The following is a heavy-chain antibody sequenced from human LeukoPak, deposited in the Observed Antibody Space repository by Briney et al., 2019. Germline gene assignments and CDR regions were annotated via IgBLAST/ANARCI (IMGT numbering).Heavy chain of an antibody. CDR2: ISSNGGST. Sequence: GGSLRLSCAASGFTFSSYAMHWVRQAPGKGLEYVSAISSNGGSTYYANSVKGRFTISRDNSKNTLYLQMGSLRAVDMAVYYCARGGWGYGDVWGQGTLVTVSS. J-gene: IGHJ4*02. CDR3: ARGGWGYGDV. CDR1: GFTFSSYA. D-gene: IGHD4-17*01. V-gene: IGHV3-64*01.